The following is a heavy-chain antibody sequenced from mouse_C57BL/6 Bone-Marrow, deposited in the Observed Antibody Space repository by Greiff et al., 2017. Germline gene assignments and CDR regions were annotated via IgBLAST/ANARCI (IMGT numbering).Heavy chain of an antibody. CDR3: ARYGLNYFDY. CDR1: GYTFTNYW. V-gene: IGHV1-63*01. J-gene: IGHJ2*01. CDR2: IYPGGGYT. D-gene: IGHD2-10*02. Sequence: VKLMESGAELVRPGTSVKMSCKASGYTFTNYWIGWAKQRPGHGLEWIGDIYPGGGYTNYNEKFKGKATLTADKSSSTAYMQFSSLTSEDSAIYYCARYGLNYFDYWGQGTTLTVSS.